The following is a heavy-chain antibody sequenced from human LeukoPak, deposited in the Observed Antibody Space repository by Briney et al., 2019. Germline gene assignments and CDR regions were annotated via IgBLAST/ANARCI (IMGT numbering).Heavy chain of an antibody. CDR3: ARGGGITKYPVGY. V-gene: IGHV4-59*12. J-gene: IGHJ4*02. Sequence: SETLSLTCTVSGGSISSYYWSWIRQPPGKGLEWIGYIYYTGSTNYNPSLKSRVTISVDTSKNQFSLKLSSVTAADTALYYCARGGGITKYPVGYWSQGILVTVSS. CDR2: IYYTGST. D-gene: IGHD1-14*01. CDR1: GGSISSYY.